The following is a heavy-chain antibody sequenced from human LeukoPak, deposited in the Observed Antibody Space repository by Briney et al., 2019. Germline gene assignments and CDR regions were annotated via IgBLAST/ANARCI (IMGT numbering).Heavy chain of an antibody. CDR2: ISSSSSTI. CDR3: AKDGNDGY. D-gene: IGHD1-26*01. Sequence: GGSLRLSCAASGFTFSSYSMNWVRQAPGKGLEWVSYISSSSSTIYYADSVKGRFTISRDNAKNSLYLQMNSLRAEDTAVYYCAKDGNDGYWGQGTLVTVSS. J-gene: IGHJ4*02. V-gene: IGHV3-48*01. CDR1: GFTFSSYS.